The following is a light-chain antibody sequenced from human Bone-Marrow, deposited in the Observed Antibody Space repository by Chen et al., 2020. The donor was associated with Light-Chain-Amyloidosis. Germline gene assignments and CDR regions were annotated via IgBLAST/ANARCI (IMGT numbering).Light chain of an antibody. Sequence: EIVLTQSPGTLSLSPGEGANLSCRASQTISSNYLTWYQQKFGRAPRLLIYGSSSRATGIPDRFTGSGSGTDFTLTISRLEPEDFAMYYCQQYGTSALAFGGGTKVEIK. CDR2: GSS. CDR3: QQYGTSALA. CDR1: QTISSNY. J-gene: IGKJ4*01. V-gene: IGKV3-20*01.